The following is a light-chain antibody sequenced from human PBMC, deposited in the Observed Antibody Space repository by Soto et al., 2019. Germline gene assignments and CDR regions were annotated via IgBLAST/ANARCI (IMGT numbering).Light chain of an antibody. CDR1: QSVGNN. CDR2: GAS. Sequence: EFVMTQSPATVSVSQGERATLYCRASQSVGNNLAWYQQKPGQAPSLFIFGASVRATGVPDRFSGSGSGTEFTLSISNLQSGDSAVYYCQQYESWPPLFTLGQGTKVDIK. J-gene: IGKJ3*01. V-gene: IGKV3-15*01. CDR3: QQYESWPPLFT.